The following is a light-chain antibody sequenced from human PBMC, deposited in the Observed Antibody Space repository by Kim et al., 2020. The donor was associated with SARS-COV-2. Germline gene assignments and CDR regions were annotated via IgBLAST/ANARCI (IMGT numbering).Light chain of an antibody. CDR1: PGSIANNY. CDR2: EDY. Sequence: KTLTISCLPIPGSIANNYVHRYQQRPRSSPTTVIYEDYQRPSGVPDPFSASIDSSSNSASLPFSGLKTVDQADYYCQSYAASNWVFGGGTQLSVL. J-gene: IGLJ3*02. V-gene: IGLV6-57*01. CDR3: QSYAASNWV.